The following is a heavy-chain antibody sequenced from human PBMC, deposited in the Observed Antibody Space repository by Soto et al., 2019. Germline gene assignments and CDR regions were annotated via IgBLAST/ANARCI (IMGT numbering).Heavy chain of an antibody. J-gene: IGHJ4*02. CDR2: IYYSGTT. D-gene: IGHD1-26*01. CDR1: GFSISSSKW. V-gene: IGHV4-28*01. Sequence: QVQLEESGPGLVMPSDTVSLTCAVSGFSISSSKWCGWIRQPPGKGLEWIGYIYYSGTTYYNPSLKSRVTMSVDTSKNQFSLKLTSVTAVDTAVYYCARREIQGPIDYWGQGTLVTVSS. CDR3: ARREIQGPIDY.